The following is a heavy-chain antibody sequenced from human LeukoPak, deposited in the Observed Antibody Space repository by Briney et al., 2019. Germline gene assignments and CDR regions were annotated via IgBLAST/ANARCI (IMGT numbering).Heavy chain of an antibody. CDR2: INPNSGGT. J-gene: IGHJ4*02. CDR1: GYTFTGYY. Sequence: GASVKVSCKASGYTFTGYYMHWVRQAPGQGLEWMGWINPNSGGTNYAQKFQGRVTMTRDTSISTAYMELSRLRSDDTAVYYCANHYSSGWYLLADYWGQGTLVTVSS. CDR3: ANHYSSGWYLLADY. V-gene: IGHV1-2*02. D-gene: IGHD6-19*01.